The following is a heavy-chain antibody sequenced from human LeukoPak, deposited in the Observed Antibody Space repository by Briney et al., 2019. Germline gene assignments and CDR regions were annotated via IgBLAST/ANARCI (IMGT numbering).Heavy chain of an antibody. J-gene: IGHJ4*02. CDR1: GGSIIGSTSY. CDR2: INYSGST. CDR3: ARGYDY. Sequence: SETLSLTCTVSGGSIIGSTSYWGWIRQPPGKGLDWIGIINYSGSTYYNPSLRSRVTISVDTSKNQFSLKLNSVTASDTAVYYCARGYDYWGQGTMVTVSS. V-gene: IGHV4-39*01. D-gene: IGHD3-22*01.